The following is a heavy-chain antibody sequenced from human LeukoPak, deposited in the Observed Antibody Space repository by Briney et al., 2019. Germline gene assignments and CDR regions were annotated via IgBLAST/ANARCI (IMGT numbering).Heavy chain of an antibody. CDR1: GYTFTSYA. Sequence: ASVKVSCKASGYTFTSYAMHWVRQAPGQRLEWMGWINAGNGNTKYSQKFQGRVTITRDTSASTAYMELSSLRSEDTAVYYCAREGPPRHTSSVSYFDYWGQGTLVTVSS. CDR2: INAGNGNT. CDR3: AREGPPRHTSSVSYFDY. V-gene: IGHV1-3*01. J-gene: IGHJ4*02. D-gene: IGHD5-18*01.